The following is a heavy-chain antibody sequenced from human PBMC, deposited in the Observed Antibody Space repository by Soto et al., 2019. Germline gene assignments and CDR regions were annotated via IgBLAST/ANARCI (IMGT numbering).Heavy chain of an antibody. J-gene: IGHJ6*03. D-gene: IGHD4-17*01. CDR1: GFTFSSYA. Sequence: GGSLRLSCAASGFTFSSYAMHWVRQAPGKGLEYVSAISSNGGSTYYANSVKGRFTISRDNSKNTLYLQMGSLRAEDMAVYYCARDYGDYIYYYYMAVWGKGTTVTVSS. V-gene: IGHV3-64*01. CDR3: ARDYGDYIYYYYMAV. CDR2: ISSNGGST.